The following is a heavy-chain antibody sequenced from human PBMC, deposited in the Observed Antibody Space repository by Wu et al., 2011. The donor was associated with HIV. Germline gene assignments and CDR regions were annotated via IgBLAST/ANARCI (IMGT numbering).Heavy chain of an antibody. CDR3: ARDFGGDEDS. V-gene: IGHV1-69*06. Sequence: QVQLVQSGAEVKKPGASVRVSCKTSGYTFTGYYIHWVRQAPGQGLEWMGGIIPMFGTAKYAQKFQGRVTITADKSTSTAYMELSSLRSEDTAVCYCARDFGGDEDSWGQGTLVTVSS. CDR1: GYTFTGYY. D-gene: IGHD2-21*01. J-gene: IGHJ4*02. CDR2: IIPMFGTA.